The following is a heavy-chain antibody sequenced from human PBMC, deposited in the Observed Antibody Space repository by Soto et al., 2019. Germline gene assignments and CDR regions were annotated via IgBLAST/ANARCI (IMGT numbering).Heavy chain of an antibody. Sequence: QVQFQQWGAGLLKPSETLSLTCTVYGGSFSRYHWNWIRQAPGKGLEWIGEIHHDGGTNYSPSLEGRLTRSVDTSKDEFPLKLRSVTAADTAVYYCARGYGEEWPTSDFWGQGTLVTVSS. J-gene: IGHJ4*02. CDR1: GGSFSRYH. D-gene: IGHD3-10*01. CDR3: ARGYGEEWPTSDF. V-gene: IGHV4-34*01. CDR2: IHHDGGT.